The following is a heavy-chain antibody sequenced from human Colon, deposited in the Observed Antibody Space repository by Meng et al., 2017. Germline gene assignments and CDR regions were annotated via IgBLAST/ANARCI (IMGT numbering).Heavy chain of an antibody. J-gene: IGHJ2*01. D-gene: IGHD6-13*01. CDR3: VRALRKQLVYWYFDL. CDR2: ITSNGNNM. Sequence: GESLKISCVASGFTFSDYHMTWIRQAPGKGLEWVADITSNGNNMYYSDSVQGRFTISRDNAENSLYLQMNSLRAEDTAVYYCVRALRKQLVYWYFDLWGRGTPVTVSS. V-gene: IGHV3-11*04. CDR1: GFTFSDYH.